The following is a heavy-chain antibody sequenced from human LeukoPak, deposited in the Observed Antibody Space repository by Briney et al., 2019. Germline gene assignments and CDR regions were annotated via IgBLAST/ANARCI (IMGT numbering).Heavy chain of an antibody. V-gene: IGHV4-59*01. Sequence: SETLSLTCTVSGRSISSYYWTWIRQPPGKGLEWIGYIHYTGSTNYNRSLRSRVTISVDTSKNQFSLKLSSVTAADTAVYYCARVEEGYGSGRRENYYYYYMDVWGKGTTVTISS. D-gene: IGHD3-10*01. J-gene: IGHJ6*03. CDR3: ARVEEGYGSGRRENYYYYYMDV. CDR1: GRSISSYY. CDR2: IHYTGST.